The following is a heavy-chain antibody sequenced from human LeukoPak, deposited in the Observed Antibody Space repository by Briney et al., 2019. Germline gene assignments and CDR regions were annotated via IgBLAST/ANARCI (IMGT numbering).Heavy chain of an antibody. Sequence: SETLSLTCTVSGGSISSGGYYWSWIRQHPGKGLEWIGYIYYSGSTYYNPSLKSRVTISVDTSKNQFSLKLSSVTAADTAVYYCARVRSRGYYDSSGYYYFDYWGQGTLVTVSS. CDR2: IYYSGST. CDR3: ARVRSRGYYDSSGYYYFDY. D-gene: IGHD3-22*01. J-gene: IGHJ4*02. CDR1: GGSISSGGYY. V-gene: IGHV4-31*03.